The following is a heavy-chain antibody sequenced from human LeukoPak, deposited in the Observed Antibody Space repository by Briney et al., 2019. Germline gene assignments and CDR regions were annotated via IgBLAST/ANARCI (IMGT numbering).Heavy chain of an antibody. CDR1: GFTFSSYS. V-gene: IGHV3-21*01. D-gene: IGHD5-24*01. CDR2: ISSSSSYI. CDR3: ARDSSDGYNSN. J-gene: IGHJ4*02. Sequence: GGSLRLSCAASGFTFSSYSMNWVRQAPGKGLMWVSYISSSSSYIYYADSVKGRFTISRDNAKNSLYLQMNSLRAEDTAVYYCARDSSDGYNSNWGQGTLVTVSS.